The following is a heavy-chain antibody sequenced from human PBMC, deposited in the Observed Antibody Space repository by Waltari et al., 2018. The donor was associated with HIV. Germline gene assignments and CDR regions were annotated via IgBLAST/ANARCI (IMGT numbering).Heavy chain of an antibody. CDR3: ARGSYYYGSGSPRYYYYGMDV. CDR1: GGSISIYY. D-gene: IGHD3-10*01. V-gene: IGHV4-59*01. Sequence: QVQLQESGPGLLKPSATLSLTCTVTGGSISIYYWSWPRQPPGTGQVWIGDIYYSASTNYNPCIKSRVTRSVDTSKNQFSRKLSSVTAADTAVYYCARGSYYYGSGSPRYYYYGMDVWGQGTTVTVSS. J-gene: IGHJ6*02. CDR2: IYYSAST.